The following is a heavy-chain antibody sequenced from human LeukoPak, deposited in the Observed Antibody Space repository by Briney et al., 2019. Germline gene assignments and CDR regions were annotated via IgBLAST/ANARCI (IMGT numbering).Heavy chain of an antibody. CDR2: INHSGST. CDR1: GGSISGYY. V-gene: IGHV4-34*01. J-gene: IGHJ4*02. D-gene: IGHD6-13*01. Sequence: ASETLSLTCTVSGGSISGYYWSWIRQPPGKGLEWIGEINHSGSTNYNPSLKSRVTISVDTSKNQFSLKLSSVTAADTAVYYCASWYSSSWLYFDYWGQGTLVTVSS. CDR3: ASWYSSSWLYFDY.